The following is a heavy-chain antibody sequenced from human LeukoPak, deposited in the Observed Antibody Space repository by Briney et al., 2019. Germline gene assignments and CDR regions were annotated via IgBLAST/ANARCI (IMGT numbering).Heavy chain of an antibody. CDR2: IYYSGST. V-gene: IGHV4-59*08. J-gene: IGHJ4*02. Sequence: PSETLSLTCTVSGGSISSYYWSWIRQPPGKGLEWIGYIYYSGSTNYNPSLKSRVTISVDTSKNQFSLELSSVTAADTAVYYCASGRLYYDILTGYYPLPPFDYWGQGTLVTVSS. CDR1: GGSISSYY. D-gene: IGHD3-9*01. CDR3: ASGRLYYDILTGYYPLPPFDY.